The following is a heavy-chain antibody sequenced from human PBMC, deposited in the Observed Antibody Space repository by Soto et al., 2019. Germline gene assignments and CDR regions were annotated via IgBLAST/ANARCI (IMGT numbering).Heavy chain of an antibody. CDR1: GGSISSYH. CDR3: AREMHAGFTPYLDP. V-gene: IGHV4-59*01. J-gene: IGHJ5*02. CDR2: TSYTGNT. Sequence: QVHLLESGPGLVKPSETLSLTCIVSGGSISSYHWSCIRQFPGKGLELIAYTSYTGNTNYNPSFKSRVTITLDTSKNRMSPELTSMTAEDTGVYYCAREMHAGFTPYLDPWRQGTLVTVSS. D-gene: IGHD2-15*01.